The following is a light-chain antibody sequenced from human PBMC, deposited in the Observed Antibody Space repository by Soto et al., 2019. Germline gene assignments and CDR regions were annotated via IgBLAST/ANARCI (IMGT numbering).Light chain of an antibody. CDR1: QSLNNY. J-gene: IGKJ1*01. Sequence: DVQLTQSPSSLSASVGDRITITCRASQSLNNYLNWYQHKPGKAPKFLIFASSSLQSGAPSRFSGSASGTDFTLTIANLQPEDSATYFCQQAYNFPWTFGQGTKVDIK. CDR2: ASS. CDR3: QQAYNFPWT. V-gene: IGKV1-39*01.